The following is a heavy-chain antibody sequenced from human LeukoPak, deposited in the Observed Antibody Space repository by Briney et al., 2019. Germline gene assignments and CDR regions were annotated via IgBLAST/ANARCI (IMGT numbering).Heavy chain of an antibody. CDR3: ARETGYCSSTSCSKYFDY. D-gene: IGHD2-2*01. CDR1: GGSISSSGYY. CDR2: IYYSGST. V-gene: IGHV4-31*03. J-gene: IGHJ4*02. Sequence: PSETLSLTCTASGGSISSSGYYWGWIRQHPGKGLEWIGYIYYSGSTYYNPSLKSRVTISVDTSKNQFSLKLSSVTAADTAVYYCARETGYCSSTSCSKYFDYWGQGTLVTVSS.